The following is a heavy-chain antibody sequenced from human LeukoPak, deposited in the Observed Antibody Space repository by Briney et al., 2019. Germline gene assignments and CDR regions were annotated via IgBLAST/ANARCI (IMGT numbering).Heavy chain of an antibody. CDR1: GFTFTSYG. V-gene: IGHV3-48*03. Sequence: GGSLRLSCAASGFTFTSYGMHWVRQAPGKGLEWVSYISSSGSAIFYADSVKGRFTISRDNAKNSLFLQMNSLRAEDTAFYYCASKGGFDDWGQGTLVTVSS. CDR2: ISSSGSAI. J-gene: IGHJ4*02. CDR3: ASKGGFDD. D-gene: IGHD2-15*01.